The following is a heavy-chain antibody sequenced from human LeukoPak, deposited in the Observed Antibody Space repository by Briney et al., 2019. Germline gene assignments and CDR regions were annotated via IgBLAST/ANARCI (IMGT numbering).Heavy chain of an antibody. V-gene: IGHV1-69*01. D-gene: IGHD3-10*01. J-gene: IGHJ6*04. Sequence: SVKVSCKASVGTFSSYASSGVRQAPGRGGEWMGGIYPIFGAANYAQKFRGRVTITADESTSTAYMELSSLRSEDTAVYYCMYYYGSGSYYSGTAVSGKPTTVTPPS. CDR3: MYYYGSGSYYSGTAV. CDR1: VGTFSSYA. CDR2: IYPIFGAA.